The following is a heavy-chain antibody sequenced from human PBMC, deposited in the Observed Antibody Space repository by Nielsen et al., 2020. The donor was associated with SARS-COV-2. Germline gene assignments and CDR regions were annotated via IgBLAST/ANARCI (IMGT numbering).Heavy chain of an antibody. V-gene: IGHV4-34*01. Sequence: SETLSLTCAVYGGSFSGYYWSWIRQPPGKGLEWIGEINHSGSTNYNPSLKSRVTISVDTSKNQFSLKLSSVTAADTAVYYCARVKFGGYSNFAVRGRNWFDPWGQGTLVTVSS. CDR3: ARVKFGGYSNFAVRGRNWFDP. CDR2: INHSGST. CDR1: GGSFSGYY. D-gene: IGHD6-13*01. J-gene: IGHJ5*02.